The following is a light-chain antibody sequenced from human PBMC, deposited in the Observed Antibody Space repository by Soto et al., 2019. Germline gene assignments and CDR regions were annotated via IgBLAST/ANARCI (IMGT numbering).Light chain of an antibody. CDR3: QQYNNWPPDRT. CDR2: GAS. V-gene: IGKV3-15*01. J-gene: IGKJ1*01. Sequence: EIVMTQSPATLSVSPGERATLSCRASQSVSSNLAWYQQKPGQAPRLLIYGASTRATGIPARFSGSGSGTESPLTISSLQSEDFAIYFCQQYNNWPPDRTFGQGTKVEIK. CDR1: QSVSSN.